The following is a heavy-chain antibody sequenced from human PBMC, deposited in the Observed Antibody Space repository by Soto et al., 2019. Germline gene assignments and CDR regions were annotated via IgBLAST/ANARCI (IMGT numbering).Heavy chain of an antibody. CDR3: AIITSNDGDYTVYYYYGMDV. D-gene: IGHD4-17*01. J-gene: IGHJ6*02. Sequence: PGGSLRLSCAASGFSFSSYGMHWVRQAPGKGLEWVAVISPDGSNKYYADSVKGRFTISRDNSKNTLYLQMNSLRAEDTAVYYCAIITSNDGDYTVYYYYGMDVWGQGTTVTVSS. CDR1: GFSFSSYG. V-gene: IGHV3-30*03. CDR2: ISPDGSNK.